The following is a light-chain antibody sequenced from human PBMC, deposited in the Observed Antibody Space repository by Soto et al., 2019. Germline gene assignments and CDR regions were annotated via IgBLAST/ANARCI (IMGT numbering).Light chain of an antibody. CDR2: GAS. J-gene: IGKJ4*01. V-gene: IGKV3D-15*01. CDR3: QQYKKLPLT. Sequence: EIVMTQSPATLSVSPGERATLSCRAIQTVSSNLAWYQQKPGQAPRLLIYGASTRATGIPARFSGSGSGTAFTLTIGSLQSEDFAIYYCQQYKKLPLTLGGGTKVETK. CDR1: QTVSSN.